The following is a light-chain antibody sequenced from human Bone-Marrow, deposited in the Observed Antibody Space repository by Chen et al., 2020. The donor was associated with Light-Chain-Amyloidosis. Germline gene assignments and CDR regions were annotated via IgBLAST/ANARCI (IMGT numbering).Light chain of an antibody. V-gene: IGLV3-21*02. J-gene: IGLJ3*02. CDR2: DDS. Sequence: SYVLTQPSSVSVAPGPTAPIACGGNNIGSTSVPWYQQTPGQAPLLVVSDDSDRPSGIPERLAGSNSGNTATLTISRVEAGDEADDYCQVWDRSSDRPVFGGGTKLTVL. CDR3: QVWDRSSDRPV. CDR1: NIGSTS.